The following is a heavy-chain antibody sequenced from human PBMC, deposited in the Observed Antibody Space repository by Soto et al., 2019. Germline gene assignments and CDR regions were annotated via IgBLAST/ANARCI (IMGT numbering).Heavy chain of an antibody. V-gene: IGHV4-59*08. Sequence: PSETLSLTCTVSGGSISSYYWSWIRQPPGKGLEWIGYIYYSGSTNYNPSLKSRVTISVDTSKNQFSLKLSSVTAADTAVYYCARSLKRYFDWLLTYDAFDIWGQGTMVTVSS. D-gene: IGHD3-9*01. CDR2: IYYSGST. J-gene: IGHJ3*02. CDR3: ARSLKRYFDWLLTYDAFDI. CDR1: GGSISSYY.